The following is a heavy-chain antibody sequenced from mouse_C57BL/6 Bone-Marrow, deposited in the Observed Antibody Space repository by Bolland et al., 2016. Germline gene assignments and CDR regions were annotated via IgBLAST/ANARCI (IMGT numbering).Heavy chain of an antibody. V-gene: IGHV5-2*01. D-gene: IGHD2-4*01. CDR2: GST. J-gene: IGHJ1*01. CDR3: ASNYDYPLYWYFDV. Sequence: GSTYYPDTMERRFIISRDNTKKTLYLQMSSLRSEDTALYYCASNYDYPLYWYFDVWGQGTT.